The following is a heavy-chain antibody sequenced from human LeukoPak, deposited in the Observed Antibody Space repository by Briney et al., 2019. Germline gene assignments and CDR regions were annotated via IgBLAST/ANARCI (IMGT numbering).Heavy chain of an antibody. J-gene: IGHJ3*02. CDR2: ISGSGSHV. Sequence: GGSLRLSCAASGSTFSTYSMNWVRQAPGKGLEWVSSISGSGSHVYYADSVKGRFTISRDNAKNSLYLQMNSLRAEDTAVYYCARGIVVGATAGEGFDIWGQGTMVTVSS. CDR1: GSTFSTYS. D-gene: IGHD1-26*01. CDR3: ARGIVVGATAGEGFDI. V-gene: IGHV3-21*01.